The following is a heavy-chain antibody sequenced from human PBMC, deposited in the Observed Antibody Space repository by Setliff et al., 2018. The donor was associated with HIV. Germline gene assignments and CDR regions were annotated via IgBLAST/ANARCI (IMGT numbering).Heavy chain of an antibody. D-gene: IGHD2-15*01. V-gene: IGHV4-59*12. CDR1: GGSINSYY. J-gene: IGHJ6*03. CDR2: IYYSGST. Sequence: PSETLSLTCTVSGGSINSYYWSWIRQPPGKGLEWIGYIYYSGSTNYNPSLNSRGTISVDTSKNQFSLTLISVTAADTALYYCAKAGRGVVAGVLNSPTQLDQIYYYYMDVWGKGTTVTVSS. CDR3: AKAGRGVVAGVLNSPTQLDQIYYYYMDV.